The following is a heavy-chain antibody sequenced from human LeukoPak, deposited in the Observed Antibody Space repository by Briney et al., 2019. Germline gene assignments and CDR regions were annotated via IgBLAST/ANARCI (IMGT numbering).Heavy chain of an antibody. J-gene: IGHJ4*02. V-gene: IGHV4-39*01. Sequence: SETLSLTRTVSGGSISSSSYYWGWIRQPPGKGLEWIGSIYYSGSTYYNPSLKSRVTISVDTSKNQFSLKLSSVTAADTAVYYCAVAAAGDSFDYWGQGTLVTVSS. CDR1: GGSISSSSYY. CDR3: AVAAAGDSFDY. CDR2: IYYSGST. D-gene: IGHD6-13*01.